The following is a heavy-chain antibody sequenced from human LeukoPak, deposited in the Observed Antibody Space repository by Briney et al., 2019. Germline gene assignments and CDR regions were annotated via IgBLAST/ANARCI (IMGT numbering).Heavy chain of an antibody. Sequence: GGSLRLSCAASGXTFSDYYMSWIRQAPGKGLEWVSYISSSSSYKNYADSVKGRFTISRDNAKNSLYLQMNSLRAEDTAVYYCARVYYYDSSGYYQPSGYFQHWGQGTLVTVSS. J-gene: IGHJ1*01. D-gene: IGHD3-22*01. V-gene: IGHV3-11*06. CDR1: GXTFSDYY. CDR2: ISSSSSYK. CDR3: ARVYYYDSSGYYQPSGYFQH.